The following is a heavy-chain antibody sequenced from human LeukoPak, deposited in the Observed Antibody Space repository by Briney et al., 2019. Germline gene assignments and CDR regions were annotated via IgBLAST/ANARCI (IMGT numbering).Heavy chain of an antibody. V-gene: IGHV3-49*03. D-gene: IGHD5-18*01. CDR1: GFTFSNYW. Sequence: PGGSLRLSCAASGFTFSNYWMSWFRQAPGKGLEWVGFIRSKAYGGTTEYAASVKGRFTISRDDSKSIAYLQMNSLKTEDTAVYYCTRVELSHTAMDPPRNYYYYMDVWGKGTTVTVSS. J-gene: IGHJ6*03. CDR3: TRVELSHTAMDPPRNYYYYMDV. CDR2: IRSKAYGGTT.